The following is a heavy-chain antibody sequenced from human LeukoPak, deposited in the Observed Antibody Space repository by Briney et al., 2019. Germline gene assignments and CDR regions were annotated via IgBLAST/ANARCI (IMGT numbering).Heavy chain of an antibody. CDR2: IIPIFGTA. Sequence: GSSVKVSCKASGGTFSSYAISWVRQAPGQGLEWMEGIIPIFGTANYAQKFQGRVTITTDESTSTAYMELSSLRSEDTAVYYCARERPGSGSYGAFDIWGQGTMVTVSS. CDR1: GGTFSSYA. D-gene: IGHD1-26*01. CDR3: ARERPGSGSYGAFDI. J-gene: IGHJ3*02. V-gene: IGHV1-69*05.